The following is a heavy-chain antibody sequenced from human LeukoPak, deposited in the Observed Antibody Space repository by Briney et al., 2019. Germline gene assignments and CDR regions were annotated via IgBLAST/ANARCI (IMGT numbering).Heavy chain of an antibody. CDR2: IIPILGIA. V-gene: IGHV1-69*04. CDR1: GGTFSSYA. D-gene: IGHD4-17*01. CDR3: ASGKTTVTTSPFDY. J-gene: IGHJ4*02. Sequence: ASVKVSCKASGGTFSSYAISWVRQAPGQGLEWMGRIIPILGIANYAQKFQGRVTITADKSTNTAYMELSSLRSEDTAVYYCASGKTTVTTSPFDYWGQGTLVTVSS.